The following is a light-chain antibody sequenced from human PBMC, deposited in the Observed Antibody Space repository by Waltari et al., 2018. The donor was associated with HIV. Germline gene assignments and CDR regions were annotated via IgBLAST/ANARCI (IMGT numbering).Light chain of an antibody. Sequence: QSALTQPRSVSGSPGQPVPISCTGTSSDVGVYNFVSWYQQHPGKAPKLMIYDVSKRPSGVPDRFSGSKSGNTASLTISGLQAEDEADYYCCSYAGSYPVVFGGGTKLTVL. CDR2: DVS. CDR3: CSYAGSYPVV. J-gene: IGLJ2*01. V-gene: IGLV2-11*01. CDR1: SSDVGVYNF.